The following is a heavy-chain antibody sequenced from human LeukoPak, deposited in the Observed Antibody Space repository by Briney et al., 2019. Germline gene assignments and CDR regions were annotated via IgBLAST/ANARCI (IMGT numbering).Heavy chain of an antibody. Sequence: GGSLRLSCVASGFPFSSYWMTWVRQAPGKGLEWVANIKQDGSKKSYVDSVKGRFTISRDNAKNSLYLQMNSLRAEDTAVYYCAKVSSGWYIDYWGQGTLVPVSS. CDR3: AKVSSGWYIDY. V-gene: IGHV3-7*03. CDR1: GFPFSSYW. J-gene: IGHJ4*02. D-gene: IGHD6-19*01. CDR2: IKQDGSKK.